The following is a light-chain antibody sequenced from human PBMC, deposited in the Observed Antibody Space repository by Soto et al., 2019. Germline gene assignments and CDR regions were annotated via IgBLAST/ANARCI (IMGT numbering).Light chain of an antibody. CDR1: QSNNRW. Sequence: DIPKTPSPSTPSASLRDKVTITFRGRQSNNRWLAWYQHIPGKAPKLLIYDASTLESGVPSRFSGSGSGTEFTLTISSLRPDDFATYYCQQYDSYVRTFGQGTKVDIK. CDR3: QQYDSYVRT. V-gene: IGKV1-5*01. CDR2: DAS. J-gene: IGKJ1*01.